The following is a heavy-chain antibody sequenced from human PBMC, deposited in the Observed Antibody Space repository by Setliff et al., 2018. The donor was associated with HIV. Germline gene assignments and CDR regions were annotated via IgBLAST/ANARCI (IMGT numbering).Heavy chain of an antibody. V-gene: IGHV1-69*10. CDR2: IIPMLDLA. CDR3: ARGVQSPPHYSYYYMDV. Sequence: SVKVSCKASGDTLSTYTFNWVRQAPGQGLEWMGGIIPMLDLADYTQKFQGRVSITADKSTSTVYMELRNLKSDDTAVYYCARGVQSPPHYSYYYMDVWGEGTMVTVSS. D-gene: IGHD3-3*01. J-gene: IGHJ6*03. CDR1: GDTLSTYT.